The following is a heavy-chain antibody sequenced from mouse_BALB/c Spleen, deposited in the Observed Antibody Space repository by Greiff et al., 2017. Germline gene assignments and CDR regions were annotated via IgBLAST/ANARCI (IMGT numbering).Heavy chain of an antibody. Sequence: VQLQQSGAELAKPGASVKMSCKASGYTFTSYWMHWVKQRPGQGLEWIGYINPSTGYTEYNQKFKDKATLTADKSSSTAYMQLSSLTSEDSAVYYCARGEVRGENRAMDYWGQGTSVTVSS. J-gene: IGHJ4*01. V-gene: IGHV1-7*01. CDR1: GYTFTSYW. D-gene: IGHD2-14*01. CDR2: INPSTGYT. CDR3: ARGEVRGENRAMDY.